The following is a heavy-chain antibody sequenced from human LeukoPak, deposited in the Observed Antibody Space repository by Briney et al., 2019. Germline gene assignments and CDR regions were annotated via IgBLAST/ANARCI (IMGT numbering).Heavy chain of an antibody. Sequence: SVKVSCKASGGTFSSYAISWVRQAPGQGLEWMGGIIPIFGTANYAQKFQGRDTITADESTSTAYMELSSLRSEDTAVYYCATYPWFGELLYGYFQHWGQGTLVTVSS. CDR3: ATYPWFGELLYGYFQH. CDR2: IIPIFGTA. D-gene: IGHD3-10*01. CDR1: GGTFSSYA. J-gene: IGHJ1*01. V-gene: IGHV1-69*01.